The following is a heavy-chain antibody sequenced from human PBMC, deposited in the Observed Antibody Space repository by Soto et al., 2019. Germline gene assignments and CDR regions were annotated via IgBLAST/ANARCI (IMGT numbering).Heavy chain of an antibody. J-gene: IGHJ6*02. V-gene: IGHV6-1*01. Sequence: SQTLSLTCAISGDSVSSNSAAWNWIRQSPSRGLEWLGGTYYRSKWYNDYAVAVQSRITINPDTSKNQFSLQLNSVTPEDTAVYYCARARFLGWLTSGMDFWGQGTTVTVSS. CDR3: ARARFLGWLTSGMDF. CDR1: GDSVSSNSAA. D-gene: IGHD3-3*01. CDR2: TYYRSKWYN.